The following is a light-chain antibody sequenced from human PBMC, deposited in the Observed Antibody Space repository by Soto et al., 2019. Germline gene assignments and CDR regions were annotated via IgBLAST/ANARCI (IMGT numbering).Light chain of an antibody. CDR3: QKYNNWPRT. J-gene: IGKJ1*01. V-gene: IGKV3-15*01. CDR2: GAS. CDR1: QSVNSN. Sequence: EIVMTQSPATLSVSAGDSATLSCRASQSVNSNLAWYQQKTGQAPRLLIYGASTRATGIPDRLSGSGSGTELNLTISRLQSEDFAVYYCQKYNNWPRTFGQGTKVDIK.